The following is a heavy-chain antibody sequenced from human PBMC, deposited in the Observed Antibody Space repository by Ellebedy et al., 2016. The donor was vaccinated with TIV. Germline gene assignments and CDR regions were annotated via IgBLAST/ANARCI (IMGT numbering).Heavy chain of an antibody. CDR3: ARDRRGGQYFDY. D-gene: IGHD5-12*01. Sequence: PWGSLRLSCAASEFTFSSSALHWVRQAPGKGLEWVAFISFDGRSKYYADSVKGRFTISRDNSKSTLFLQMSSLRADDTAVYYCARDRRGGQYFDYWGQGTLVTVSS. CDR1: EFTFSSSA. J-gene: IGHJ4*02. V-gene: IGHV3-30*04. CDR2: ISFDGRSK.